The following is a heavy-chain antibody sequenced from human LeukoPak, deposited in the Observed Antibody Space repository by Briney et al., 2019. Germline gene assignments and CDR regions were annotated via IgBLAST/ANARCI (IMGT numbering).Heavy chain of an antibody. CDR2: ISSSGSTI. CDR3: ASGYCGSISCYASVY. Sequence: GGSLSLSCAASGFSFSDYYMTWIRQAPGKGLEWVSYISSSGSTIYYADSVKGRFTISRDNAKNSLYLQMNSLRAEDTAVYDCASGYCGSISCYASVYWGQGTLVTVSS. V-gene: IGHV3-11*04. D-gene: IGHD2-2*03. J-gene: IGHJ4*02. CDR1: GFSFSDYY.